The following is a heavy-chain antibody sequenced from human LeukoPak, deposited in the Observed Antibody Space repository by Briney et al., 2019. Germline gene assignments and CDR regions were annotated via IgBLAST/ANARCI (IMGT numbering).Heavy chain of an antibody. CDR3: AWSYCSGGRCYWYYFDY. CDR2: INAGNGNT. V-gene: IGHV1-3*01. Sequence: ASVKVSCKASGYTFTTYAMHWVRQAPGQGLEWMGWINAGNGNTKYSQKFQGRVTITRDTSASTAYMELSSLRSEDTAVYYCAWSYCSGGRCYWYYFDYWGQGTLVTVSS. CDR1: GYTFTTYA. D-gene: IGHD2-15*01. J-gene: IGHJ4*02.